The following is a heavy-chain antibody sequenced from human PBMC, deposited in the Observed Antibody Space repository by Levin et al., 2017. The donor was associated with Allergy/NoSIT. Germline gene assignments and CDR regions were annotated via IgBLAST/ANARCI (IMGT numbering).Heavy chain of an antibody. J-gene: IGHJ5*01. V-gene: IGHV3-48*02. CDR2: ISSSGDTI. CDR1: GFTFSSYS. D-gene: IGHD1-26*01. CDR3: ARDLTLGGDS. Sequence: GGSLRLSCAASGFTFSSYSMNWVRQSPGEGLEWVSYISSSGDTIDHADSVKGRFTISRDNAKNSLYLQMNSLRDEDTAVYYCARDLTLGGDSWGQGTLVTVSS.